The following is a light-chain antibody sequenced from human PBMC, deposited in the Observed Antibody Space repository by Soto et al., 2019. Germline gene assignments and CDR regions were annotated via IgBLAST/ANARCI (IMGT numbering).Light chain of an antibody. Sequence: QSALTQPRSVSGSPGQSVTISCTGTTSDVGGYNYVSWYQHHPGKAPKVLIYDVTKRPSGVPDRFSGSKSGNTASLTISGLQAVDDGDYFCCSYAGRYNVYVFGTGTKVIVL. J-gene: IGLJ1*01. V-gene: IGLV2-11*01. CDR2: DVT. CDR1: TSDVGGYNY. CDR3: CSYAGRYNVYV.